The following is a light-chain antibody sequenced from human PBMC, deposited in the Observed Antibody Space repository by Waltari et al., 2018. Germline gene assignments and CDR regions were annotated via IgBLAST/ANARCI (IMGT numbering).Light chain of an antibody. CDR3: QSYDSSLSGSV. CDR1: SSNIGAGYD. J-gene: IGLJ2*01. Sequence: QSELTQPPSVSGAPGPRVTISCTGISSNIGAGYDVHWYQLLPGTAPKLHIYGNSNRPSGVPDRFSGSKSGTSASLAITGLQAEDEAGYYCQSYDSSLSGSVFGGGTKLTVL. V-gene: IGLV1-40*01. CDR2: GNS.